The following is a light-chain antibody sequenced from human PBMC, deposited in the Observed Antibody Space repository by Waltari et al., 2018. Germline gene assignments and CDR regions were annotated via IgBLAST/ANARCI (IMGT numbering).Light chain of an antibody. Sequence: QSVLTQSPSASASLGASVKLTCTLSTGHSDFAIAWHQQQPERGPRYLMKLNSDGSHTKGDEIPDRFSGSSSGAERYLTISSLQSEDEAAYYCQTWGSGIVTFGGGTQLTVL. CDR3: QTWGSGIVT. V-gene: IGLV4-69*01. CDR2: LNSDGSH. CDR1: TGHSDFA. J-gene: IGLJ2*01.